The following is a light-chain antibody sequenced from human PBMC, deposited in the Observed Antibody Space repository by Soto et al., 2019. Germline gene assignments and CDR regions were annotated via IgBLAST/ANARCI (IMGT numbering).Light chain of an antibody. J-gene: IGLJ1*01. CDR1: SSDVGGYDY. V-gene: IGLV2-14*01. CDR2: DVG. CDR3: TSYSSSSTQV. Sequence: QSVLTQPASVSGSPGQSITISCTGTSSDVGGYDYVSWYLQYPGKAPKPMIYDVGNRPSGVSNRFSGSKSGNTASLTISGLQAEDEADYYCTSYSSSSTQVFGTGTKVTVL.